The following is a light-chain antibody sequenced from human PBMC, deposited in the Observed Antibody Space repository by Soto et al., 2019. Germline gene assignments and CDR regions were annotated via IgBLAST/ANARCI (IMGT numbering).Light chain of an antibody. CDR3: QQRGNWPVT. CDR2: DAT. V-gene: IGKV3-11*01. CDR1: QSVKSH. J-gene: IGKJ4*01. Sequence: IVLTQSPATLSLSPGERATLSCRASQSVKSHVAWYQLKPGQSPRLLIFDATNMATGTPTRFGGSGSGTDCTLTMSRLEPEDFAVYDGQQRGNWPVTFGGGTKVEI.